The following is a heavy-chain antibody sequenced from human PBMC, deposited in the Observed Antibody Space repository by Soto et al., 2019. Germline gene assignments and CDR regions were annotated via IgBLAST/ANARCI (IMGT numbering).Heavy chain of an antibody. CDR2: ISYHGSDK. CDR3: AKDHVTTTVTTVGY. Sequence: QVQLVESGGGVVQPGRSLRLSCAASGFTFSNYGMHWVRQAPGKGLEWVAVISYHGSDKYYADSVKSRFTISRDNSKNTLYLQMDSLRAEDTAVYYCAKDHVTTTVTTVGYWGQGTRVTVSS. V-gene: IGHV3-30*18. J-gene: IGHJ4*02. D-gene: IGHD4-17*01. CDR1: GFTFSNYG.